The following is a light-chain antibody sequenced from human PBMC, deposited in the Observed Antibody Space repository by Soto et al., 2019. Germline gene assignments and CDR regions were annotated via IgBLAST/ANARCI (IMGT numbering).Light chain of an antibody. V-gene: IGKV3D-15*01. CDR1: QNVVNN. CDR3: QQYYHWGLS. CDR2: ASS. Sequence: VMTQSPGNLSVSPGERVTLFCRASQNVVNNIAWYQVKPAQPPRLLIYASSTRATGIPATFSGSGSETQFSLTISILQSEDSAVYHCQQYYHWGLSFGGGTKVEI. J-gene: IGKJ4*01.